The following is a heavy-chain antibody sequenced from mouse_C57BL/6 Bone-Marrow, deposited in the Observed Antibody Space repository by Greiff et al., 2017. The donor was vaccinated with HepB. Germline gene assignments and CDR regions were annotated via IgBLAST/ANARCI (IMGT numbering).Heavy chain of an antibody. Sequence: VQLKESGPELVKPGASVKISCKASGYSFTSYYIHWVKQRPGQGLEWIGWIYPGSGNTKYNEKFKGKATLTADTSSSTAYMQLSSLTSEDSAVYYCARYYYGSSWYFDVWGTGTTVTVSS. CDR3: ARYYYGSSWYFDV. V-gene: IGHV1-66*01. J-gene: IGHJ1*03. D-gene: IGHD1-1*01. CDR2: IYPGSGNT. CDR1: GYSFTSYY.